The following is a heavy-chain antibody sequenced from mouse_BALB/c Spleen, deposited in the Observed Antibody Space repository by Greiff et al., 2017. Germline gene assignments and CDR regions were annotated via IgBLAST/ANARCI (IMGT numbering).Heavy chain of an antibody. CDR1: GYTFTSYW. CDR2: IDPSDSYT. D-gene: IGHD1-1*01. CDR3: ATLGSSYGWFAY. Sequence: VQLQQPGAELVKPGASVKLSCKASGYTFTSYWMHWVKQRPGQGLEWIGEIDPSDSYTNYNQKFKGKATLTVDKSSSTAYMQLSSLTSEDSAVYYCATLGSSYGWFAYWGQGTLVTVSA. J-gene: IGHJ3*01. V-gene: IGHV1-69*02.